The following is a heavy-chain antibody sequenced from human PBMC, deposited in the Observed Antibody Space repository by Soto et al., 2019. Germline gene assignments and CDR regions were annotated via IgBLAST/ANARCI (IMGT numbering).Heavy chain of an antibody. J-gene: IGHJ4*02. V-gene: IGHV4-4*02. Sequence: SETLSLTFAVSGGSISSSNWWSWVRQPPGKGLEWIGEIYHSGSTNYNPSLKSRVTISVDKSKNQFSLKLSSVTAADTAVYYCARVTGTYSSSSHDYWGQGTLVTVSS. CDR3: ARVTGTYSSSSHDY. CDR1: GGSISSSNW. D-gene: IGHD6-6*01. CDR2: IYHSGST.